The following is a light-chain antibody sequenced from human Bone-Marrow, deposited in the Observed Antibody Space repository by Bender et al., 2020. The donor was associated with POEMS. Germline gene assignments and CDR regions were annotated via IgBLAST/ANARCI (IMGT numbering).Light chain of an antibody. CDR1: KLGDKY. CDR3: QAWDRTTAV. J-gene: IGLJ2*01. Sequence: SYELTQPPSVSVSPGQTAEITCSGDKLGDKYVCWYQQRPGQSPVLVIYEDNKRPSGIPERLSGFNSGNTATLTISGTQAMDEGDYYCQAWDRTTAVFGGGTKLIVL. V-gene: IGLV3-1*01. CDR2: EDN.